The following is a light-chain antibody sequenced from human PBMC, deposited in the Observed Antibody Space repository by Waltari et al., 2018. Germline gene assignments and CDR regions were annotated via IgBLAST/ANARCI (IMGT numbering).Light chain of an antibody. CDR3: QERSNWPGGS. CDR1: QSVSTY. V-gene: IGKV3-11*01. CDR2: YAS. Sequence: IVLTQSPASLPLSPGESASLPCRASQSVSTYLAWYQQKPGQAPRLLIYYASTRATGIPARFVGSGSGTDFTLTITRLEPEDFAVYYCQERSNWPGGSFGGGTKVETK. J-gene: IGKJ4*01.